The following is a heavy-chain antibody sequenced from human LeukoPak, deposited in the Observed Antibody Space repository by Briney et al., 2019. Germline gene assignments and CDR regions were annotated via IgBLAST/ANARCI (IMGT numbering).Heavy chain of an antibody. D-gene: IGHD6-13*01. V-gene: IGHV1-69*04. Sequence: SVKVSCKASGGTFSSYAISWVRQAPGQGLEWMGRIIPILGIANYAQKFQGRVTITADKSTSTAYMELSSLRSEDTAVYYCARVPGTTSYYYGMDVWGQGTTVTVSS. CDR2: IIPILGIA. J-gene: IGHJ6*02. CDR1: GGTFSSYA. CDR3: ARVPGTTSYYYGMDV.